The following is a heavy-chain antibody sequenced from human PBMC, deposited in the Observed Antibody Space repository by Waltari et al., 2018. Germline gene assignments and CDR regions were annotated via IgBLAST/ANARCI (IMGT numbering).Heavy chain of an antibody. D-gene: IGHD1-1*01. CDR3: ARISNWDNWFDP. CDR1: GFTVSCNY. Sequence: EVQLVESGGGLIQPGGSLRLSCAASGFTVSCNYLSWVRQAPGKGLEWVSVIYSGGSTYYADSVKGRFTISRDNSKNTLYLQMNSLRAEDTAVYYCARISNWDNWFDPWGQGTLVTVSS. V-gene: IGHV3-53*01. CDR2: IYSGGST. J-gene: IGHJ5*02.